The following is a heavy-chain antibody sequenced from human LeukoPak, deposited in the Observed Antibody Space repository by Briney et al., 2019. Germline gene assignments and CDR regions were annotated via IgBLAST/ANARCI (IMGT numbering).Heavy chain of an antibody. J-gene: IGHJ5*02. Sequence: PSETLSLTCTVSNDSIKDYYWNWIQQPPGKGLEWIGRIYTSGSTNYNPSLKSRVTMSVDTSKNQFSLKLSSVTAADTAVYYCARGGEPDGFLEWFPPGWFDPWGQGTLVTVSS. CDR2: IYTSGST. CDR1: NDSIKDYY. CDR3: ARGGEPDGFLEWFPPGWFDP. V-gene: IGHV4-4*07. D-gene: IGHD3-3*01.